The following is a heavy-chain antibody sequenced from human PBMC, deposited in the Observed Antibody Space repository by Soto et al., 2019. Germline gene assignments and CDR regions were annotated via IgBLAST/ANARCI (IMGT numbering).Heavy chain of an antibody. Sequence: EVQLLESGGGLVQPGGSLRLSCTASGFTFSSYAMNWVRQAPGKGLEWVSAISGSGGSTYYADSVKGRFTISRDNSKNKLYLQMNSLRAEDTAVYYCASRTSGWYFDYWGQGTLVTVSS. CDR3: ASRTSGWYFDY. CDR2: ISGSGGST. D-gene: IGHD6-19*01. J-gene: IGHJ4*02. V-gene: IGHV3-23*01. CDR1: GFTFSSYA.